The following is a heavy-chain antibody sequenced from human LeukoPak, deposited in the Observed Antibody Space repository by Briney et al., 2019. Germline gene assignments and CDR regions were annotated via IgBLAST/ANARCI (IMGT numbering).Heavy chain of an antibody. D-gene: IGHD6-19*01. Sequence: GGSLRLSCAASGFTYSNYAMNWVRQAPGKGLEWGSGISSGGGTTYYADSVKGRFIISRDNSKNTLYLQMDSLRAEDTAIYYCTKAGIAVPATPDYWGQGTLVTVSS. CDR2: ISSGGGTT. V-gene: IGHV3-23*01. J-gene: IGHJ4*02. CDR1: GFTYSNYA. CDR3: TKAGIAVPATPDY.